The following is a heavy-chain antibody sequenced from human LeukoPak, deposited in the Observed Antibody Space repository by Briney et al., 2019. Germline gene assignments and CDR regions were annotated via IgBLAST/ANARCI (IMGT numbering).Heavy chain of an antibody. CDR2: ISYDGSNK. J-gene: IGHJ4*02. CDR1: GFTFSSYA. D-gene: IGHD5-18*01. CDR3: ARTWIQLWLYIDY. V-gene: IGHV3-30*04. Sequence: GGSLRLSCAASGFTFSSYAMHWVRQAPGKGLEWVAVISYDGSNKYYADSVKGRFTISRDNAKNSLYLQMNSLRAEDTAVYYCARTWIQLWLYIDYWGQGTLVTVSS.